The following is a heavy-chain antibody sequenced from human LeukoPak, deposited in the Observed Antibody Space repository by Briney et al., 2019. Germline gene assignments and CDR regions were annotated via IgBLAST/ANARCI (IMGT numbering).Heavy chain of an antibody. CDR1: GFTVSSNY. CDR2: IYSGGST. V-gene: IGHV3-53*01. Sequence: GGSLRLSCAASGFTVSSNYMSWVRQAPGKGLEWVSVIYSGGSTYYADSVKGRFTISRDNSKNTLYLQMNSLRAEDTAVYYCAKDRAPSAITMIVVVIGQYFDYWGQGTLVTVSS. D-gene: IGHD3-22*01. J-gene: IGHJ4*02. CDR3: AKDRAPSAITMIVVVIGQYFDY.